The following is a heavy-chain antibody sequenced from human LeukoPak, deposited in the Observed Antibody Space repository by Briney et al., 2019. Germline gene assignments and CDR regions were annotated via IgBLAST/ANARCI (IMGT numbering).Heavy chain of an antibody. CDR3: AKSLPPYGSGSYPDFDY. V-gene: IGHV3-23*01. D-gene: IGHD3-10*01. CDR2: ISGSGGST. Sequence: GSLRLSCAASGFTFSSYAMSWVRQAPGKGLEWVSAISGSGGSTYYADSVKGRFTISRDNSKNTLYLQMNSLRAEATAAYYFAKSLPPYGSGSYPDFDYWGQGTLVTVSS. CDR1: GFTFSSYA. J-gene: IGHJ4*02.